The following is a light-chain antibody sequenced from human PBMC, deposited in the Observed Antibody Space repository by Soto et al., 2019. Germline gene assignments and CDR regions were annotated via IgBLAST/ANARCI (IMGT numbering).Light chain of an antibody. CDR3: QQYGSSPYN. Sequence: EIVLTQSPGTLSLSPGERATLSCRASQSVSSTYLAWYQHKPGQAPRLLFYGASSRATGIPDRFSGSGSGTDFTLTISRLEPEDFAVYYCQQYGSSPYNFGQGTKLEIK. J-gene: IGKJ2*01. CDR2: GAS. CDR1: QSVSSTY. V-gene: IGKV3-20*01.